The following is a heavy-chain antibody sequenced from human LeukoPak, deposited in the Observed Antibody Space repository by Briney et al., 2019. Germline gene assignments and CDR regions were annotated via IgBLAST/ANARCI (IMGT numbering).Heavy chain of an antibody. V-gene: IGHV1-18*01. Sequence: GSVKDSGKASGYTFPSYGISWVRQAPGQGLEWMGWISAYNGNTNYAPKFQGRVTMTTDTSTSTAYMELRSLRSDDTAVYYCARDFFTVGGVMDVWGRGSTVVVAS. CDR2: ISAYNGNT. D-gene: IGHD3-16*01. CDR3: ARDFFTVGGVMDV. J-gene: IGHJ6*02. CDR1: GYTFPSYG.